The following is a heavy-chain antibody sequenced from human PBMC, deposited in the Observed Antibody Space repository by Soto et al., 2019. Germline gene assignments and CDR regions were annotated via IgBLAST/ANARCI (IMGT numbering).Heavy chain of an antibody. J-gene: IGHJ6*02. V-gene: IGHV4-39*01. D-gene: IGHD3-10*01. Sequence: PSETLSLTCTVSGGSISSSSYYWGWIRQPPGKGLEWIGSIYYSGSTYYNPSLKSRVTISVDTSKNQFSLKLSSVTAADTAVYYCVIYPVYGSGLNYYYGMDVWGQGTTVTVSS. CDR2: IYYSGST. CDR3: VIYPVYGSGLNYYYGMDV. CDR1: GGSISSSSYY.